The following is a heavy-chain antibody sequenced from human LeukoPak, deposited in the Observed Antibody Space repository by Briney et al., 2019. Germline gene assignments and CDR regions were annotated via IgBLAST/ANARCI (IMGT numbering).Heavy chain of an antibody. CDR3: ARVLSNWNYHDY. Sequence: SVKVSCKASGGTFSSYAISWVRQAPGQGLEWMGGIIPIFGTANYAQKFQGRVTITADESTSTAYMELSSLRSEDTAVYYCARVLSNWNYHDYWGQGTLVTVSS. V-gene: IGHV1-69*13. CDR2: IIPIFGTA. CDR1: GGTFSSYA. D-gene: IGHD1-1*01. J-gene: IGHJ4*02.